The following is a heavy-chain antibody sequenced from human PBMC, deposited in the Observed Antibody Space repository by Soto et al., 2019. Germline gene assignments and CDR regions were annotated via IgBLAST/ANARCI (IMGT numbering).Heavy chain of an antibody. V-gene: IGHV3-30-3*01. D-gene: IGHD3-3*01. CDR1: EFTFSTYP. J-gene: IGHJ4*02. Sequence: QVLLVESGGGVVQPGRSLRLSCAASEFTFSTYPMHWVRQAPGKGLEWVAVISYDGTNPYYADSVKGRFTISRDNSKNTLSLQMNSLRGDDTAVYYCARGASDFWNAYPEIHFFDYCGQGAPVFVSS. CDR3: ARGASDFWNAYPEIHFFDY. CDR2: ISYDGTNP.